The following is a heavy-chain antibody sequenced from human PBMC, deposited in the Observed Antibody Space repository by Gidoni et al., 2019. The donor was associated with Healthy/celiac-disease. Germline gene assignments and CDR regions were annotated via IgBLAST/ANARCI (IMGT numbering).Heavy chain of an antibody. CDR1: GYSFTSYW. D-gene: IGHD3-22*01. CDR2: IYPGDSDT. V-gene: IGHV5-51*01. Sequence: EVQLVQSGAEVKKPGESLKISCQGSGYSFTSYWIGWVRQMPGKGLEWMGIIYPGDSDTRYSPSFQGQVTISADKSISTAYLQWSSLKASDTAMYYCARQQYYYDSSGYHAFDIWGQGTMVTVSS. J-gene: IGHJ3*02. CDR3: ARQQYYYDSSGYHAFDI.